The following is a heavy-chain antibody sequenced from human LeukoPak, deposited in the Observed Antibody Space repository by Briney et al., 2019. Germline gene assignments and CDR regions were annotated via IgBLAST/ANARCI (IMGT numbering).Heavy chain of an antibody. CDR2: ISSSGSTI. J-gene: IGHJ4*02. Sequence: GGSLRLSCAASGFTFSSYEMNWVRQAPGKGLEWVSYISSSGSTIYYADSVKGRFTISRDNAKNSLYLQMNSLRAEDTAVYYCARVGLYYYGSGSSGSFDYWGQGTLVTVSS. V-gene: IGHV3-48*03. CDR3: ARVGLYYYGSGSSGSFDY. D-gene: IGHD3-10*01. CDR1: GFTFSSYE.